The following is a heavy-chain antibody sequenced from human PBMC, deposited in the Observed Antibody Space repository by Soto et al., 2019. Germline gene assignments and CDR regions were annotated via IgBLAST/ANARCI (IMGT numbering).Heavy chain of an antibody. CDR3: SRKDWTHYFNY. D-gene: IGHD1-1*01. CDR2: IYPRDSDT. Sequence: XESLNRSCKVCGYNFTSYWNGWVRQTPAKGLEWMGTIYPRDSDTRYTPSFQGQVTFSVDKSINTAYLQWSSLEASDTAMYYCSRKDWTHYFNYWGQGTLVTVSS. J-gene: IGHJ4*02. V-gene: IGHV5-51*01. CDR1: GYNFTSYW.